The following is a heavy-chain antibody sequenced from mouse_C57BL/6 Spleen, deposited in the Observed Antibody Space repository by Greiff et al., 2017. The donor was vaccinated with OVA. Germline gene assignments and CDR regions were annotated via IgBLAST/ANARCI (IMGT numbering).Heavy chain of an antibody. J-gene: IGHJ4*01. D-gene: IGHD4-1*01. CDR1: GFTFSDYG. Sequence: EVQLVESGGGLVKPGGSLKLSCAASGFTFSDYGMHWVRQAPEKGLEWVAYISSGSSTIYYADTVKGRFTISRDNAKNTLFLQMTSLRSEDTAMYYCARRDWDWAMDYWGQGTSVTVSS. CDR2: ISSGSSTI. CDR3: ARRDWDWAMDY. V-gene: IGHV5-17*01.